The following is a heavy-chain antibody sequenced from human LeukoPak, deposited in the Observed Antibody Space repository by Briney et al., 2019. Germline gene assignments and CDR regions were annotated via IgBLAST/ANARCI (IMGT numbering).Heavy chain of an antibody. J-gene: IGHJ6*03. Sequence: ASVKVSCKASGYTFTGYYMHWVRQAPGQGLEWMGWINPNSGGTNYAQKFQGRVTMTRDTSISTAYMELSRLRSDDTAVYYCAPPLHPGYYYYMDVWVKGTTVTVSS. CDR3: APPLHPGYYYYMDV. V-gene: IGHV1-2*02. CDR2: INPNSGGT. D-gene: IGHD4-11*01. CDR1: GYTFTGYY.